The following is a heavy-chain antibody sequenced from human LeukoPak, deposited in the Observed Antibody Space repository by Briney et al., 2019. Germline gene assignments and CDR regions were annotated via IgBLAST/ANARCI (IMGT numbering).Heavy chain of an antibody. V-gene: IGHV3-33*01. Sequence: GGSLRLSCAASGFTFSSYGMHWVRRAPGKGLEWVAVIWYDGSNKYYADSVKGRFTISRDNSKNTLYLQMNSLRAEDTAVYYCARDGYCSSTSCFDYWGQGTLVTVSS. D-gene: IGHD2-2*03. J-gene: IGHJ4*02. CDR1: GFTFSSYG. CDR3: ARDGYCSSTSCFDY. CDR2: IWYDGSNK.